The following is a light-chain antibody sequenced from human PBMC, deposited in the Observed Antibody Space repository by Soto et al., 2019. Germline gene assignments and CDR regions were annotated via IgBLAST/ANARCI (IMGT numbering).Light chain of an antibody. Sequence: EIVLTQSPGTLSLSPGERATLSCRASQSVSSSYLAWYQQKPGQAPRLLIYGASSRATGIPDRFSGSGSGTDFTLTISRLEPEDFAVYYCQQYHISPPWPFGQGTKLEIK. CDR2: GAS. CDR1: QSVSSSY. CDR3: QQYHISPPWP. V-gene: IGKV3-20*01. J-gene: IGKJ2*01.